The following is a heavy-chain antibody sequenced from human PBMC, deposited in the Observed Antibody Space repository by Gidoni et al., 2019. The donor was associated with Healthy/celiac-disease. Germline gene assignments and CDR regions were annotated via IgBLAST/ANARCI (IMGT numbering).Heavy chain of an antibody. CDR2: IYYSGSP. CDR1: GGSIRSYY. D-gene: IGHD6-13*01. CDR3: ASVAYSSSWISFDY. V-gene: IGHV4-59*01. Sequence: QVQLQESGPGLVKPSETLSLTCTVSGGSIRSYYWGWIRQPPGKGLEGIGYIYYSGSPNYTSSLKSRATISVATSRNQFSLKLNSVTAADTAVYYCASVAYSSSWISFDYWGQGTLVTVPS. J-gene: IGHJ4*02.